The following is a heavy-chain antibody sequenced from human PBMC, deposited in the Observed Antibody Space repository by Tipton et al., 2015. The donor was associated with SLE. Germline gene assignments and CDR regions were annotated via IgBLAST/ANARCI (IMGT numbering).Heavy chain of an antibody. CDR2: IGGSGGGT. CDR1: GFTFSTYG. J-gene: IGHJ4*02. Sequence: SLRLSCAASGFTFSTYGMTWVRQAPGRGLECVSGIGGSGGGTYYADSVKGRFTISRDNSKNTLYLHMNSLRAEDTAVYYCAIRRCWGQGTLVTGSS. D-gene: IGHD1-14*01. CDR3: AIRRC. V-gene: IGHV3-23*01.